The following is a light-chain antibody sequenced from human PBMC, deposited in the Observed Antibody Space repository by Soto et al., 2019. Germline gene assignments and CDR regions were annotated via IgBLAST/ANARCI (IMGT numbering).Light chain of an antibody. CDR1: QSIGNW. Sequence: DIQMTQSPATLSASVGDRVTITCRASQSIGNWLAWYQQKPGRAPKLLIYMASRLEPGVPSRFSGSGSTTDYTLTINTLQPDDFGTYYCHQYNGFPYTFGQGTKLEIK. CDR2: MAS. J-gene: IGKJ2*01. V-gene: IGKV1-5*03. CDR3: HQYNGFPYT.